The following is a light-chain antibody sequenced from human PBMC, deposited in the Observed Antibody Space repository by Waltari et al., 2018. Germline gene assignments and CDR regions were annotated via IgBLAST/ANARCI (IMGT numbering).Light chain of an antibody. CDR1: HSLRSMC. CDR2: GGS. V-gene: IGKV3-20*01. CDR3: QQYESSVMYT. Sequence: VLTQSPGTLSLSRGGRATLSCRSSHSLRSMCLVWYQQKSSQAPRLLMYGGSSSAASIPDRFSGSRSGTDVTLTIIRLEPPDSSVYYCQQYESSVMYTFGQGTKVEIK. J-gene: IGKJ2*01.